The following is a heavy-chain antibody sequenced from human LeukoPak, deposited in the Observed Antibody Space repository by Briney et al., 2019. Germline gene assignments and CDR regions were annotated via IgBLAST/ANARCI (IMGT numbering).Heavy chain of an antibody. CDR1: GFTLSSYA. Sequence: GGSLRLSCAASGFTLSSYAMSWVRQAPGKGLEWVSGISGSGDNTYYADSVRGRFTISRDNSKNTLYVQVNSLGTEDTAAYYCAKGSYYDSSGSFYFDYWGQGTLVTVSS. D-gene: IGHD3-22*01. CDR3: AKGSYYDSSGSFYFDY. V-gene: IGHV3-23*01. J-gene: IGHJ4*02. CDR2: ISGSGDNT.